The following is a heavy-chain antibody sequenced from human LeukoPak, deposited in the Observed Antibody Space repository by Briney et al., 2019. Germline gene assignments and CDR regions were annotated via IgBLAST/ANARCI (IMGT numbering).Heavy chain of an antibody. Sequence: GRSLRLSCAASGITFSSYAMHWVRQAPGKGLEWVAVISYDGSNKYYADSVKGRFTISRDNAKNSLYLQMNSLRAEDTAVYYCARLREIPVFGVVTKSTSYFDYWGQGTLVTVSS. CDR2: ISYDGSNK. CDR3: ARLREIPVFGVVTKSTSYFDY. D-gene: IGHD3-3*01. CDR1: GITFSSYA. V-gene: IGHV3-30*04. J-gene: IGHJ4*02.